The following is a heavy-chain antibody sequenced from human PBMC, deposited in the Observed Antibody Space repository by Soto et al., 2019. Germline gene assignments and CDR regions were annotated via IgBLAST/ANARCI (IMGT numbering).Heavy chain of an antibody. D-gene: IGHD5-18*01. CDR3: AREEGGYSYGHFDY. J-gene: IGHJ4*02. V-gene: IGHV1-69*01. CDR2: IIPIYGTA. Sequence: QVQLVQSGAEVKKPGSSVKVSCKASGGTFSSYAISWVRQAPGQGLEWMGGIIPIYGTANYAQKLQGRVTITADESTSTAYMELSSLSYEDTPVYGCAREEGGYSYGHFDYWGQGTLVTVSS. CDR1: GGTFSSYA.